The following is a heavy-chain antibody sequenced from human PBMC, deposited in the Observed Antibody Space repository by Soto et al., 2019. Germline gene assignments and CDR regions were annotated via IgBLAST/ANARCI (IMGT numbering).Heavy chain of an antibody. CDR3: AKDQASGQGSFDS. CDR1: GFTFNIYG. Sequence: PGGSLRLSCAASGFTFNIYGMHWVRLAPDKGLEWVALISYDGSNQYYADSVKGRFTISRDNSKNTLFLQMNSLRADDTAVYYCAKDQASGQGSFDSWGQGTLVTVSS. V-gene: IGHV3-30*18. J-gene: IGHJ4*02. CDR2: ISYDGSNQ.